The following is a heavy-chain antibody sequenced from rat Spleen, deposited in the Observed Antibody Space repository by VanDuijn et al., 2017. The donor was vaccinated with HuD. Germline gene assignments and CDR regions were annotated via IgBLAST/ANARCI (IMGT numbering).Heavy chain of an antibody. J-gene: IGHJ1*01. CDR1: GFTFSDYG. D-gene: IGHD1-10*01. Sequence: EVQLVESGGGLVQPGRSLKLSCVASGFTFSDYGMAWVRQAPTKGLEWVATISYDGSTTYYRDSMKGRFTISRDDARSTLYLQMDSLRSEDTATYHCARHYNNYYWYFDFWGPGTMVTVSS. V-gene: IGHV5-29*01. CDR3: ARHYNNYYWYFDF. CDR2: ISYDGSTT.